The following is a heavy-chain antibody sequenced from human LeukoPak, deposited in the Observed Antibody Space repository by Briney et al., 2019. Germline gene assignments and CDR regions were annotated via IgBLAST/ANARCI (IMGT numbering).Heavy chain of an antibody. Sequence: TGGSLRLSCAASGFIFSSYWMSWVRQAPGKGLEWVANIRQDGGDEYYVDSVKGRFTISRDNAKNSLYLQMNVLRVEDTAFYYCARDWVSLSSGRVFDYWGQGTLVTVSS. CDR1: GFIFSSYW. V-gene: IGHV3-7*01. CDR3: ARDWVSLSSGRVFDY. D-gene: IGHD3-22*01. CDR2: IRQDGGDE. J-gene: IGHJ4*02.